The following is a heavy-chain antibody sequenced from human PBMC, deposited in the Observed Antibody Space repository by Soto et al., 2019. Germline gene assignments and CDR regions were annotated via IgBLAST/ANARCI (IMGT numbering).Heavy chain of an antibody. CDR3: SKEQDRYYFESVGFPTDD. CDR2: IRGSGDIT. CDR1: GFTFSSYA. D-gene: IGHD3-22*01. Sequence: GGSLRLSCEASGFTFSSYAMTWVRQAPGKGLEWVSAIRGSGDITYYADSVKGRFSISRDNSKNTLYLQMNSLRADDTAVYYCSKEQDRYYFESVGFPTDDWGQGIPVTVSS. V-gene: IGHV3-23*01. J-gene: IGHJ4*02.